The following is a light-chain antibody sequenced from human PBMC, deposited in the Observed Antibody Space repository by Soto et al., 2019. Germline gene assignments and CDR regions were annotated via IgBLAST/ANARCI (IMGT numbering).Light chain of an antibody. V-gene: IGKV3D-15*01. Sequence: MVMTQSPATLSVSPWERATLSCRASQSVSTKLAWYQQKPGQAPRLLIYGASTRATGIPARFSGSGSGTDVTLTISSLQSEDFAVYYCQQYNNWPYTFGPGTRVDIK. CDR2: GAS. CDR1: QSVSTK. J-gene: IGKJ3*01. CDR3: QQYNNWPYT.